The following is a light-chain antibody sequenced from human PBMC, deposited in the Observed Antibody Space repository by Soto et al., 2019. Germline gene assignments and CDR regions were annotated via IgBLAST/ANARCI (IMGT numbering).Light chain of an antibody. J-gene: IGKJ4*01. CDR1: QNVGTY. CDR2: DAS. CDR3: QQRVNWPLT. V-gene: IGKV3-11*01. Sequence: EIVLTQSPGTLSVSPGERATLSCRASQNVGTYLAWYQQKPGQAPRLLIYDASNRATGIPARFSGSGSGTDFTLTISSLDPEDFAVYYCQQRVNWPLTFGGGTKVEIK.